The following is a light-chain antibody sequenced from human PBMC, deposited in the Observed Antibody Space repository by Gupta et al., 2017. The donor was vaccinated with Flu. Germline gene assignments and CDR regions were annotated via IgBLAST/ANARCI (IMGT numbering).Light chain of an antibody. CDR2: GAS. V-gene: IGKV1-12*01. Sequence: DKHMTHSPSFVSASVGDRVTITCRASQEIGSWLVWYQQKPGRAPNLLISGASNLQSGVPSRFSGSGSGTVFTLTISRLQPEDFATYYCQQGHSFPLTFGRGTKVEI. J-gene: IGKJ4*01. CDR1: QEIGSW. CDR3: QQGHSFPLT.